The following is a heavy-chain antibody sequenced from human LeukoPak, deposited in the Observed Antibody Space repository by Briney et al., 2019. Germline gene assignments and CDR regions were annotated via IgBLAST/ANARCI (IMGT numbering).Heavy chain of an antibody. CDR1: GYSFTSYW. V-gene: IGHV5-10-1*01. J-gene: IGHJ4*02. CDR2: IDPSDSYT. Sequence: GESLKISCKGSGYSFTSYWISWGRQVPGKGLEWMGRIDPSDSYTNYSPSFQGHVTISADKSISTAYLQWSSLKASDTAMYYCARTYGSGSYMFNYWGQGTLVTVSS. D-gene: IGHD3-10*01. CDR3: ARTYGSGSYMFNY.